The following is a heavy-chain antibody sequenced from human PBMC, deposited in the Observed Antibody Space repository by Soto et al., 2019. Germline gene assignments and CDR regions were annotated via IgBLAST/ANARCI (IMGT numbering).Heavy chain of an antibody. CDR3: AKHDFWTLYNTGLDS. J-gene: IGHJ4*02. D-gene: IGHD3-3*01. CDR2: ISGSGGDT. V-gene: IGHV3-23*01. Sequence: EVQLLESGGGLVQPGGSLRLSCSASGFTFTSYAMSWVRQAPGKGLEWVSGISGSGGDTKSADSVKGLFTISRDNFKNMLYLQMTSLRAEDTAGYYCAKHDFWTLYNTGLDSWGQGTLVTVSS. CDR1: GFTFTSYA.